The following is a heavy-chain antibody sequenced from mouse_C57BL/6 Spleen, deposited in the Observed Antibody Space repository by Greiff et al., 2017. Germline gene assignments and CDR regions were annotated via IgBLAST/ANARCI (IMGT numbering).Heavy chain of an antibody. Sequence: EVTVVESGGGLVQPGGSLKLSCAASGFTFSDYGMAWVRQAPRKGPEWVAFISNLAYSIYYADTVTGRFTISRENAKNTLYLEMSSLRSEDTAMYYCARQGDYDDWFAYWGQGTLVTVSA. V-gene: IGHV5-15*01. D-gene: IGHD2-4*01. CDR1: GFTFSDYG. CDR3: ARQGDYDDWFAY. J-gene: IGHJ3*01. CDR2: ISNLAYSI.